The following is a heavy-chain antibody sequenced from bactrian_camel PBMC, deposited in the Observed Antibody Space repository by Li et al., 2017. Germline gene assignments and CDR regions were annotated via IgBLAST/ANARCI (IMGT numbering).Heavy chain of an antibody. J-gene: IGHJ6*01. D-gene: IGHD3*01. V-gene: IGHV3S1*01. CDR2: ADLGGGRE. CDR3: AIGLHLEVMGSWADADFEY. Sequence: HVQLVESGGGSAQAGGSLRLSCVVAEFSKNTKCMGWFRQAPGEDLKDREGVAAADLGGGRENYADSVKGRFTISHDDAKNILYLDMNNLQPEDTAMYYCAIGLHLEVMGSWADADFEYWGQGTQVTVS. CDR1: EFSKNTKC.